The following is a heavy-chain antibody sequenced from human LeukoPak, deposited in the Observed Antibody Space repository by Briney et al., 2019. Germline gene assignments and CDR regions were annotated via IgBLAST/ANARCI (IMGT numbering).Heavy chain of an antibody. CDR2: INPNSGGT. V-gene: IGHV1-2*02. CDR1: GYTFTGYY. Sequence: GASVKVSCKASGYTFTGYYMHWVRQAPGQGREWMGWINPNSGGTNYAQKFQGRVTMTRDTSISTAYMELSRLRSDDTAVYYCARGGYSYGYGYYYYYMDVWGKGTTVTVSS. J-gene: IGHJ6*03. D-gene: IGHD5-18*01. CDR3: ARGGYSYGYGYYYYYMDV.